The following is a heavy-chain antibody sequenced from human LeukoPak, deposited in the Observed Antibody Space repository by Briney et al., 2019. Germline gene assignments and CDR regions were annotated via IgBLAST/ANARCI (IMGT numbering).Heavy chain of an antibody. V-gene: IGHV4-34*01. CDR2: INHSGST. D-gene: IGHD6-19*01. J-gene: IGHJ6*03. CDR1: GGSFSGYY. Sequence: PSETLSLTCAVYGGSFSGYYWSWIRQPPGKGLGWIGEINHSGSTNYNPSLKSRVTISVDTSKNQFSLKLSSVTAADTAVYYCARLAYSSGWHYYYYYMDVWGKGTTVTISS. CDR3: ARLAYSSGWHYYYYYMDV.